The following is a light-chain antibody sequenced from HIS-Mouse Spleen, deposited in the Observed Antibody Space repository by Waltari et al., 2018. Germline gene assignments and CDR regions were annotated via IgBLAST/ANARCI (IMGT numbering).Light chain of an antibody. V-gene: IGLV1-47*01. CDR3: AAWDDSLSGPV. CDR1: SPNIGSNS. CDR2: RNH. J-gene: IGLJ3*02. Sequence: QSVLTQPPSASGTPGQRVTISCPGSSPNIGSNSVYWYQQLPGTAPKRLIYRNHQRPSGVPDRFSGSKSGTSASLAISGLRSEDEADYYCAAWDDSLSGPVFGGGTKLTVL.